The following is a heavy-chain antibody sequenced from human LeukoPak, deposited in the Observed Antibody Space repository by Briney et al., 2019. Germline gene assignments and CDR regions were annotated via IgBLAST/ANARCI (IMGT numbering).Heavy chain of an antibody. Sequence: GGSMRLSCAASGCTFSNYGMSWVRKAPGKGLELVSTNSVSGRSTYYADSVKDRFTISRDNSENTLYLQMSSLRGEDTAIYFCAKDARGFQLHRGAFDIWGQGKMVTVSS. CDR3: AKDARGFQLHRGAFDI. CDR1: GCTFSNYG. J-gene: IGHJ3*02. V-gene: IGHV3-23*01. D-gene: IGHD2-2*01. CDR2: NSVSGRST.